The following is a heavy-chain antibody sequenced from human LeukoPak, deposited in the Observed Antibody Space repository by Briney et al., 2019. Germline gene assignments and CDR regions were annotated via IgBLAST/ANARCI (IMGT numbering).Heavy chain of an antibody. Sequence: PGGSLRLSCAASGFTFSSYAMHWVRQAPGKGLEWAAVISYDGSNKYYADSVKGRFTISRDNSKNTLYLQMNSLRAEDTAVYYCAREGLVNYYDSSGYIDYWGQGTLVTVSS. J-gene: IGHJ4*02. CDR2: ISYDGSNK. CDR1: GFTFSSYA. D-gene: IGHD3-22*01. V-gene: IGHV3-30*01. CDR3: AREGLVNYYDSSGYIDY.